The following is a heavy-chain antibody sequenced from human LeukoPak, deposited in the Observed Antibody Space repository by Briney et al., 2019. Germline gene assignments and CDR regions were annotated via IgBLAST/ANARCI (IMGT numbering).Heavy chain of an antibody. CDR3: ARGLLGGDPRGY. Sequence: PGGSLRLSCAASGFTFSSYWMHWVRQAPGKGLVWVSRINPDGSATSYADSVKGRFTISRGNAKKTLYLQMNSLGAEDTAVYYCARGLLGGDPRGYWGQGTLVTVSS. D-gene: IGHD1-26*01. V-gene: IGHV3-74*01. CDR2: INPDGSAT. J-gene: IGHJ4*02. CDR1: GFTFSSYW.